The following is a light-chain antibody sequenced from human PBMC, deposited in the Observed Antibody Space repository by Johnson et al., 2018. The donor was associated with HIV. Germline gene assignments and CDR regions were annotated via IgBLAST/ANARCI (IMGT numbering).Light chain of an antibody. CDR2: DNN. V-gene: IGLV1-51*01. J-gene: IGLJ1*01. CDR1: SSNIGNGY. Sequence: QSVLTQPPSVSAAPGQKVSISCSGSSSNIGNGYVSWYQQLPGTAPKLLIYDNNKLPSGIPDRFSGSKSGTSATLGITGLQTGDEADYYCGTWDSSLGAWVFGTGTKVTVL. CDR3: GTWDSSLGAWV.